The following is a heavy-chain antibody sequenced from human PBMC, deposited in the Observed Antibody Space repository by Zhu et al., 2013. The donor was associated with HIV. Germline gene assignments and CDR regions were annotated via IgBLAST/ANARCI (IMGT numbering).Heavy chain of an antibody. CDR3: ARGTAASGPLNYYYYYGMDV. V-gene: IGHV1-18*04. D-gene: IGHD6-13*01. J-gene: IGHJ6*02. CDR2: ISGHNGNT. CDR1: GYTFTGYY. Sequence: QVQLVQSGAEVKKPGASVKVSCKASGYTFTGYYMHWVRQAPGQGLEWMGWISGHNGNTKYAEKLQGRVTMTTDTSTSTVYMELRSLRSDDTAVYYCARGTAASGPLNYYYYYGMDVWGQGTTVTVSS.